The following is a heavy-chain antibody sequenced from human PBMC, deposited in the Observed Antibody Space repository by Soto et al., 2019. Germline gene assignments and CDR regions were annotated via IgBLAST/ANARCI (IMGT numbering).Heavy chain of an antibody. D-gene: IGHD2-15*01. Sequence: QVQLVESGGGVVQPGGSLRLSCAASGFTFRNYAMHWVRQAPGKGLECLAVIAYDGSNAFYRDSVKGRFTISRDNYKNTLYLHMNILRSEDTGVYYCARGDREDILVVVGARPGEYGIDIWGQGTTVTVSS. CDR3: ARGDREDILVVVGARPGEYGIDI. CDR1: GFTFRNYA. J-gene: IGHJ6*02. V-gene: IGHV3-30-3*01. CDR2: IAYDGSNA.